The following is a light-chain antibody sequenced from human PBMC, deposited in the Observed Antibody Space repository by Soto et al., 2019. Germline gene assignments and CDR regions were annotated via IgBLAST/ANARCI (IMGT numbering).Light chain of an antibody. CDR3: QQYGSSRWT. V-gene: IGKV3-20*01. CDR2: AAS. CDR1: QSVSSSY. Sequence: EIVLTQSPGTLSLSPGERTTLSCRASQSVSSSYLAWYQQKPGQAPRRLIYAASSRATGIPDRFSGSGSGTDVALIISRLEPEDLAVYYCQQYGSSRWTFGQGTKVEIK. J-gene: IGKJ1*01.